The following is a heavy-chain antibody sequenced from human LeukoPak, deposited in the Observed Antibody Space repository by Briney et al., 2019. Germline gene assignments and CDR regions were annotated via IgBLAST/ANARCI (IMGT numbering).Heavy chain of an antibody. CDR3: ASYYGSGSYPPFDP. J-gene: IGHJ5*02. Sequence: GGSLRLSCAASGFTFSSYSMNWVRQAPGKGLEWVSSIISSSSYIYYADSVKGRFTISRDNAKNSLYLQMNSLRAEDTAEYYCASYYGSGSYPPFDPWGQGTLVTVSS. V-gene: IGHV3-21*01. CDR2: IISSSSYI. D-gene: IGHD3-10*01. CDR1: GFTFSSYS.